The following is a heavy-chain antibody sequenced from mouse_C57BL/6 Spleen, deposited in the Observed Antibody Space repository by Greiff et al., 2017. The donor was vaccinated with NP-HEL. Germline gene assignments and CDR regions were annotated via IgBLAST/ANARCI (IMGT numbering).Heavy chain of an antibody. J-gene: IGHJ3*01. Sequence: QVQLKQSGAELARPGASVKMSCKASGYTFTSYTMHWVKQRPGQGLEWIGYINPSSGYTKYNQKFKDKATLTADKSSSTAYMQLSSLTSEDSAVYYCAPFDYDGFAYWGQGTLVTVSA. CDR3: APFDYDGFAY. CDR1: GYTFTSYT. D-gene: IGHD2-4*01. V-gene: IGHV1-4*01. CDR2: INPSSGYT.